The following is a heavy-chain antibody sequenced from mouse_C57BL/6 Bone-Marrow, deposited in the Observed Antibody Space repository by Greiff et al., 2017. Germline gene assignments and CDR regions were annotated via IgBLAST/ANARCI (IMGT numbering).Heavy chain of an antibody. CDR1: GFTFSDYG. CDR2: ISSGSSTI. V-gene: IGHV5-17*01. CDR3: ARDVYYGKSRFDY. Sequence: EVQVVASGGGLVKPGGSLKLSCAASGFTFSDYGMHWVRQAPEKGLEWVAYISSGSSTIYYADTVKGRFTISRDNAKNTLFLHMTSLRSEDTAMYYCARDVYYGKSRFDYWGQGTTLTVSS. D-gene: IGHD2-3*01. J-gene: IGHJ2*01.